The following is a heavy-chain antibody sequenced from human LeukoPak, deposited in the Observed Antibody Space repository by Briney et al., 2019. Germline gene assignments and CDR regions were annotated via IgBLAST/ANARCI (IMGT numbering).Heavy chain of an antibody. CDR1: GFTFSDYF. CDR2: INSDGNNI. J-gene: IGHJ4*02. V-gene: IGHV3-11*04. Sequence: GGSLRLSCVTSGFTFSDYFMNWIRQAPGKGPEWLSFINSDGNNIYYRDSVKGRFTISRDNAKKTLYLEMNDLRVDDTAIYYCATSRVFDFWGQGTLVAVSS. CDR3: ATSRVFDF.